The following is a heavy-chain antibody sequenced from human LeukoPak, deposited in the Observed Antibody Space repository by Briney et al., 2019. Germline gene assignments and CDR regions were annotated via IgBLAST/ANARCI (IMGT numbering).Heavy chain of an antibody. CDR3: AREGTSGTHLNWFDP. Sequence: PSETPSLTCTVSGGSISSYYWSWIRQPPGKGLEWIGHIYGSGSTNYNPSLKSRVTLSVDTSKNQFSLKLSSVTAADTAVYYCAREGTSGTHLNWFDPWGQGTLVTVSS. D-gene: IGHD1-1*01. V-gene: IGHV4-59*01. CDR2: IYGSGST. J-gene: IGHJ5*02. CDR1: GGSISSYY.